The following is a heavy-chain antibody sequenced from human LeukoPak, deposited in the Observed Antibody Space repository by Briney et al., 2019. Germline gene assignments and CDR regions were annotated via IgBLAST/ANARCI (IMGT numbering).Heavy chain of an antibody. CDR2: FDPEDGET. Sequence: GGSLRLSCEASGFTFSSYAMTWVRQAPGKGLEWMGGFDPEDGETIYAQKFQGRVTMTEDTSTDTAYMELSSLRSEDTAVYYCASLVVVVAATDHNIGSFDYWGQGTLVTVSS. J-gene: IGHJ4*02. CDR3: ASLVVVVAATDHNIGSFDY. V-gene: IGHV1-24*01. CDR1: GFTFSSYA. D-gene: IGHD2-15*01.